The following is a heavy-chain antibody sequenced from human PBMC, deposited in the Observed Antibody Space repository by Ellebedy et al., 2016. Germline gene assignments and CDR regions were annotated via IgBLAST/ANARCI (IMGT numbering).Heavy chain of an antibody. CDR3: ARDYVVVPGRDYFDS. J-gene: IGHJ4*02. CDR1: GFSISNHW. V-gene: IGHV3-7*01. D-gene: IGHD2-2*01. CDR2: IKQDGSDK. Sequence: GGSLRLSCTASGFSISNHWMSWVRQAPGKGLEWVANIKQDGSDKYHANSVKGRFTIFRDNGKNSLYLQMSSLRVEDTAVYYCARDYVVVPGRDYFDSWGQGTLVTVSS.